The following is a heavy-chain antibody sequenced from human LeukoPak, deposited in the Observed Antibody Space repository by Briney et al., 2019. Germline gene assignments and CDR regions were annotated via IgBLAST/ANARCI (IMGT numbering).Heavy chain of an antibody. CDR1: GFTFGSYA. CDR3: AKDQYSRDYFDLDY. J-gene: IGHJ4*02. V-gene: IGHV3-30*18. CDR2: TSYDGSTE. Sequence: GGSLRFSCAASGFTFGSYAMHWVRQAPGKGLEWVAYTSYDGSTEYYADSVKGRFTIYRDNSKDTLYLQMNSLRAEDTAVYFCAKDQYSRDYFDLDYWGQGTLVTVSP. D-gene: IGHD4-17*01.